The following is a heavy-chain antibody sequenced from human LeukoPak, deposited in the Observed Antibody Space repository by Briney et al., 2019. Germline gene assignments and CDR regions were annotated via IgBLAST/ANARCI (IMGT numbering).Heavy chain of an antibody. D-gene: IGHD2-21*02. CDR3: ARNRLGPYCGGDCYPFDY. V-gene: IGHV4-39*07. J-gene: IGHJ4*02. CDR1: GGSISSSSYY. CDR2: IYYSGST. Sequence: SETLSLTCTVSGGSISSSSYYWGWIRQPPGKGLEWIGSIYYSGSTYYNPSLKSRVTISVDTSKNQFSLKLSSVTAADTAVYYCARNRLGPYCGGDCYPFDYWGQGTLVTVSS.